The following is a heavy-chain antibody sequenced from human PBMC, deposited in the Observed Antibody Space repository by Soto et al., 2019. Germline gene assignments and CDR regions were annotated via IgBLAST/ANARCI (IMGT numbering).Heavy chain of an antibody. V-gene: IGHV4-61*08. CDR1: GGSISSGDYY. CDR2: IYYSGST. D-gene: IGHD3-10*01. Sequence: SETLSLTCTVSGGSISSGDYYWSWIRQPPGKGLEWIGYIYYSGSTNYNPSLKSRVTISVDTSKNQFSLKLSSVTAADTAVYYCARQPRWPVLWLGELNMDVWGKGTTVTVSS. CDR3: ARQPRWPVLWLGELNMDV. J-gene: IGHJ6*04.